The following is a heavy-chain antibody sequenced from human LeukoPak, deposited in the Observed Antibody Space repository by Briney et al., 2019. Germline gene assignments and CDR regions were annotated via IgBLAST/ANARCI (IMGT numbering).Heavy chain of an antibody. D-gene: IGHD1-26*01. CDR3: ARAEWELSNWFDP. J-gene: IGHJ5*02. Sequence: ASVKVSCKASGYTFNGYYMHWVRQAPGQGLEWMGWINPNSGGTNYAQKFQGRVTMTRDTSISTAYMELSRLRSDDTAVYHCARAEWELSNWFDPWGQGTLVTVSS. CDR1: GYTFNGYY. V-gene: IGHV1-2*02. CDR2: INPNSGGT.